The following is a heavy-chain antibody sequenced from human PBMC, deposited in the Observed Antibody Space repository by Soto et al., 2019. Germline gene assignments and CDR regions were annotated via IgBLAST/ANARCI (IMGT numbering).Heavy chain of an antibody. J-gene: IGHJ6*02. V-gene: IGHV1-69*01. CDR2: IITMFGTT. D-gene: IGHD5-12*01. CDR3: ARRYSFAQGDGMDV. Sequence: QVHLVQSGAEVKKPGSSVKVSCAASGDIFTKYAITWVRQAPGQGLEWMGEIITMFGTTDYEPRFQGRLTITADESTGTGYMELRSLRSEDTAIYYCARRYSFAQGDGMDVWGHVTTVIVSS. CDR1: GDIFTKYA.